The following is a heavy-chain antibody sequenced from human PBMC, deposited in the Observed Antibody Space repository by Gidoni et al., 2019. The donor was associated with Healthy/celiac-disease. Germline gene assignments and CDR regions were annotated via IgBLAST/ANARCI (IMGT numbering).Heavy chain of an antibody. CDR1: GYTFTGYY. V-gene: IGHV1-2*02. CDR3: ARLTTVTTVNDY. CDR2: INPNSGGT. D-gene: IGHD4-17*01. Sequence: QVQLVQPGAEVKKPGASVKVSCKASGYTFTGYYMHWVQQAPGQGLEWMGWINPNSGGTNYAQKFQGRVTMTRDTSISTAYMERSRLRSDDTAVYYCARLTTVTTVNDYWGQGTLVTVSS. J-gene: IGHJ4*02.